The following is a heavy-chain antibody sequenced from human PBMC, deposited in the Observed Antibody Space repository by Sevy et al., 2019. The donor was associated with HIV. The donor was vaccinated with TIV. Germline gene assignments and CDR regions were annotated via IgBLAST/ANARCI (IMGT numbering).Heavy chain of an antibody. CDR2: IYYNGHI. V-gene: IGHV4-59*08. D-gene: IGHD2-21*01. J-gene: IGHJ4*02. CDR1: GGSITSLY. Sequence: SETLSLTCTVSGGSITSLYWKWIRQPPGKGLEWIANIYYNGHINYNPSLKSRVTLSLDTSKNQFSLRLSSVTAADTAMYYCAGENACGRGYSWGQGTLLTVSS. CDR3: AGENACGRGYS.